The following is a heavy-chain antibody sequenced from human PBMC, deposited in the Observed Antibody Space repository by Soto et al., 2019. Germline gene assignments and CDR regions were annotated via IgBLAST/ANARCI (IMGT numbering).Heavy chain of an antibody. V-gene: IGHV3-74*01. CDR3: GRYGEGF. D-gene: IGHD3-10*01. CDR1: GFTFSSNW. Sequence: AGGSLRLSCAASGFTFSSNWMHWVRRVPGRGLVWVSRINPCGTRTSYVDSVKGRFTISRDNAQNTLYLQMNSLRVEDTALYYCGRYGEGFWGQGTLVTVSS. CDR2: INPCGTRT. J-gene: IGHJ4*01.